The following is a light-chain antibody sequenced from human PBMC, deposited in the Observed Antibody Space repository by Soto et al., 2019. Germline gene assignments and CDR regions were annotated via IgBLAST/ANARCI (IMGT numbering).Light chain of an antibody. CDR1: QSISSSY. CDR2: GAS. Sequence: EIVLTQSPGTLSLSPGERTTLSCRASQSISSSYLAWYQQKPGQAPRLLVYGASSRATGIPDRFSGSGSGTVFTLTISRLEPEDFALYYCHQYSSRVWTLGEGIKVEIK. V-gene: IGKV3-20*01. CDR3: HQYSSRVWT. J-gene: IGKJ1*01.